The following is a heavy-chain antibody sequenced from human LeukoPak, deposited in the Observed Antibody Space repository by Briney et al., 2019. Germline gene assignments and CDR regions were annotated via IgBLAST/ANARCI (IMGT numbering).Heavy chain of an antibody. V-gene: IGHV3-48*03. J-gene: IGHJ4*02. Sequence: GGSLRLSCAASGFTFSSYEMDWVRQAPGKGLEWISYISSSGHIYNSDSTRGRFTISRDKSKNTLYLQMNSLRAEDTAVYYCGKSNSGSYYVFGGRGTLVTVSS. CDR3: GKSNSGSYYVF. CDR2: ISSSGHI. CDR1: GFTFSSYE. D-gene: IGHD1-26*01.